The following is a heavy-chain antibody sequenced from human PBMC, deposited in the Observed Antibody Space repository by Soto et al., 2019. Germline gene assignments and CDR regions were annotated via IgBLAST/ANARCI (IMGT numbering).Heavy chain of an antibody. Sequence: GGSLRLSCAASGFTFSSYSMNWVRQAPGKGLEWVSSISSSSSYIYYADSVKGRFTISRDNAKNSLYLQMNSLRAEDTAVYYCARKRSSSWWADGDYWGQGTLVTVSS. CDR2: ISSSSSYI. V-gene: IGHV3-21*01. CDR3: ARKRSSSWWADGDY. J-gene: IGHJ4*02. CDR1: GFTFSSYS. D-gene: IGHD6-13*01.